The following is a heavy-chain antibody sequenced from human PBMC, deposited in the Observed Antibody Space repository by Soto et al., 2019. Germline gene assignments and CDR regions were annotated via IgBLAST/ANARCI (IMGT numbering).Heavy chain of an antibody. CDR3: AREYVLRFLEWLPQGFDP. V-gene: IGHV4-61*01. J-gene: IGHJ5*02. CDR2: IYYSGST. Sequence: SETLSLTCTVSGGSVSSGSYYWSWIRQPPGKGLEWIGYIYYSGSTNYNPSLKSRVTISVDTSKNQFSLKLSSVTAADTAVYYCAREYVLRFLEWLPQGFDPWGQGTLVTVS. CDR1: GGSVSSGSYY. D-gene: IGHD3-3*01.